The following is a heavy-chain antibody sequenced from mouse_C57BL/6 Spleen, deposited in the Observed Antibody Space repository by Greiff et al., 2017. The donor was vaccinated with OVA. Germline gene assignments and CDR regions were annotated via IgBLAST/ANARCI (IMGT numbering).Heavy chain of an antibody. CDR2: IYPGDGDT. CDR3: ARERVVSFDY. Sequence: VQLQESGPELVKPGASVKISCKASGYAFSSSWMNWVKQRPGKGLEWIGRIYPGDGDTNYNGKFKGKATLTADKSSSTAYMQLSSLTSEDSAVYFCARERVVSFDYWGQGTTLTVSS. V-gene: IGHV1-82*01. D-gene: IGHD1-1*01. CDR1: GYAFSSSW. J-gene: IGHJ2*01.